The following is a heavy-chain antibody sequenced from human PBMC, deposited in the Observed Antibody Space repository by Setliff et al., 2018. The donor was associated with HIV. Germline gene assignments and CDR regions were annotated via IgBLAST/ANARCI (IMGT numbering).Heavy chain of an antibody. Sequence: LSLTCAVSGGSISSSNWWSWVRQPPGKGLEWIGEIYHSGSTNYNPSLKSRVTISVDKSKNQFSLRLSSVTAADTAVYFCARVKSGTLGGYVDYWGQGTLVTVSS. CDR2: IYHSGST. V-gene: IGHV4-4*01. D-gene: IGHD3-16*01. CDR3: ARVKSGTLGGYVDY. J-gene: IGHJ4*02. CDR1: GGSISSSNW.